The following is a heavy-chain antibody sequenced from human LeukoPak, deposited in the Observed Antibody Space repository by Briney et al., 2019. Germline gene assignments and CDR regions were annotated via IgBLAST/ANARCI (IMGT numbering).Heavy chain of an antibody. D-gene: IGHD2-2*01. CDR1: GGSISSGSYY. J-gene: IGHJ6*03. CDR3: ARQYCSSTSCHFVMDV. CDR2: IYTSGST. V-gene: IGHV4-61*02. Sequence: PSETLSLTCTVSGGSISSGSYYWSWIRQPAGKGLEWIGRIYTSGSTNYNPSLKSRVTISVDTSKNQFSLKLSSVTAADTAVSSXARQYCSSTSCHFVMDVXXKGTTVTVS.